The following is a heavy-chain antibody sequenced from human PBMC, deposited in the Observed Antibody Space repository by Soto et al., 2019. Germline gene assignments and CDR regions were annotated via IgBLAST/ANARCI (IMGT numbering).Heavy chain of an antibody. CDR1: GFTFSTYW. CDR2: IKEDGGEI. Sequence: GSLRLSCAVSGFTFSTYWMTWIRQAPGKGLEWVANIKEDGGEIYYVDSVKGRFTISRDNAKNSLYLQMNSLRADDTAMYYCARDRGWLTFDYWGQGILVTVSS. V-gene: IGHV3-7*01. D-gene: IGHD6-19*01. CDR3: ARDRGWLTFDY. J-gene: IGHJ4*02.